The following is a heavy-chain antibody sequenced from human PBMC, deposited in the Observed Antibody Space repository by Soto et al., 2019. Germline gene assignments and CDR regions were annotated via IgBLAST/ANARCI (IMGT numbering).Heavy chain of an antibody. Sequence: EVQLVESGGGLVKPGWSLSLSCTTSGFTFADHSLSWFRQAPGKGLEWVSFIRSFKYGGTPEYAAAVKGRFTISRDDSKSIAYLQMTSLKTEDTAVYYCTRDSMFDGYPDAFDIWGRGTMVTVSS. D-gene: IGHD2-21*02. V-gene: IGHV3-49*05. CDR1: GFTFADHS. CDR3: TRDSMFDGYPDAFDI. J-gene: IGHJ3*02. CDR2: IRSFKYGGTP.